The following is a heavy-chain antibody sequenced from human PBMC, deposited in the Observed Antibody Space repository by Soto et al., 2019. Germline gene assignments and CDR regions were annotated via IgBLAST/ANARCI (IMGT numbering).Heavy chain of an antibody. J-gene: IGHJ4*02. V-gene: IGHV3-23*01. CDR3: AKGGGEYQLIRDY. CDR2: ISGSAGST. D-gene: IGHD2-2*01. Sequence: EVQLLESGGGLVQPGGSMRLSCAASGFTFRSYAMSWVRQAPGKGLEWVSAISGSAGSTYYADSVKGRFTISRDNSKNMLYLQMNSLRVEDTAVYYCAKGGGEYQLIRDYWGQGTLVTVSS. CDR1: GFTFRSYA.